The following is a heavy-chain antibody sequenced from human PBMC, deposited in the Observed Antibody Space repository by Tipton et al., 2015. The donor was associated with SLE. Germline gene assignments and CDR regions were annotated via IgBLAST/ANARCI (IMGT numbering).Heavy chain of an antibody. D-gene: IGHD6-25*01. CDR1: GFTFSSYS. V-gene: IGHV3-21*01. Sequence: SLRLSCAASGFTFSSYSMNWVRQAPGKGLEWVSSISSSSSYIYYADSVKGRFTISRDNAKNSLYLQMNSLRAEDTAVYYCARRRAATGLFSERGWFDPWGQGALVTVSS. J-gene: IGHJ5*02. CDR3: ARRRAATGLFSERGWFDP. CDR2: ISSSSSYI.